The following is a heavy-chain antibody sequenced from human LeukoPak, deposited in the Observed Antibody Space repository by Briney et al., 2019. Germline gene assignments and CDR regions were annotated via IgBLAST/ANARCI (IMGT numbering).Heavy chain of an antibody. CDR2: IHGDGINT. V-gene: IGHV3-74*01. CDR3: ASGELVSLYYFDY. J-gene: IGHJ4*02. CDR1: GFTFSTYL. Sequence: GGSLRLSCAASGFTFSTYLMHWVRQAPGKGLVWVSRIHGDGINTTYADSVKGRFTISRDNAKNTLYLQMNSLRAEDTAVYFCASGELVSLYYFDYWGQGTLVTVSS. D-gene: IGHD3-9*01.